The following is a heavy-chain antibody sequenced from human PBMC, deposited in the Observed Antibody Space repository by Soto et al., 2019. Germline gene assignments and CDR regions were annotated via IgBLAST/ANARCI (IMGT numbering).Heavy chain of an antibody. V-gene: IGHV4-31*03. CDR1: GGSNIRDGYY. Sequence: KASETLSLTCTVSGGSNIRDGYYWSWIRQHPGKGLEWIAYISYSGSSYSNPSLKSRVTISADTSKNQFSLRLTSATAADTAVYFCARATPAGCEDFWGQVPMGTVSS. CDR3: ARATPAGCEDF. J-gene: IGHJ4*02. CDR2: ISYSGSS. D-gene: IGHD2-2*01.